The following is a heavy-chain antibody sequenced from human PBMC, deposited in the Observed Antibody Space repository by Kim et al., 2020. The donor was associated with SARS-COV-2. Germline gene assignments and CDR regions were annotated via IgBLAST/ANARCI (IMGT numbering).Heavy chain of an antibody. D-gene: IGHD6-13*01. J-gene: IGHJ6*02. CDR2: ISAYNGNT. CDR1: GYTFTSYG. CDR3: ARVFHRYSSSWPTSV. V-gene: IGHV1-18*01. Sequence: ASVKVSCKASGYTFTSYGISWVRQAPGQGLEWMGWISAYNGNTNYAQKLQGRVTMTTDTSTSTAYMELRSLRSDDTAVYYCARVFHRYSSSWPTSVWGQGTTVTVSS.